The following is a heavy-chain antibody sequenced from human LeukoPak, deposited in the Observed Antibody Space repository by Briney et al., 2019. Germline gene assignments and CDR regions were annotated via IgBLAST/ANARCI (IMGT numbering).Heavy chain of an antibody. Sequence: GASVKVSCRVCGYSLSELSMHWVRQAPGKGLEWMGSFDPEDGETIYAQKFQGRFTMNEDTSTDTAYMELSSLGAEDTAVYYCATGTEDMSWFDPWGQGTLVTVSS. CDR3: ATGTEDMSWFDP. CDR2: FDPEDGET. CDR1: GYSLSELS. V-gene: IGHV1-24*01. D-gene: IGHD3/OR15-3a*01. J-gene: IGHJ5*02.